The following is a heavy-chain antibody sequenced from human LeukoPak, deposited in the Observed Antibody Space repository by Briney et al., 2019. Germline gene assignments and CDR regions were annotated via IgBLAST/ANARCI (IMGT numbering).Heavy chain of an antibody. CDR1: GFTFSSYA. J-gene: IGHJ4*02. V-gene: IGHV3-30*04. CDR2: ISYDGSNK. Sequence: GGSLRLSCAASGFTFSSYAMHWVRQAPGKGLEWVAVISYDGSNKYYADSVKGRFTISRDNSKNTLYLQMNSLRAEDTAVYYCARDMGTSALFGGYFDYWGQGTLVTVSS. D-gene: IGHD3-22*01. CDR3: ARDMGTSALFGGYFDY.